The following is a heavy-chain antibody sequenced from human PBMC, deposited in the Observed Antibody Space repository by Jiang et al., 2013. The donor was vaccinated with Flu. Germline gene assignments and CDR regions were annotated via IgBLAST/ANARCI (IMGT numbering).Heavy chain of an antibody. J-gene: IGHJ4*02. V-gene: IGHV1-46*01. D-gene: IGHD5-18*01. CDR3: ARGYGYSYGYDY. Sequence: QLVESGAEVKKPGASVRISCKTSGYTFTSYYIHWVRQSPGQGFEWMAIINPSGGSTTYARKFQDRVTVTRDTSTSTVYMELSSLTSEDTAVYYCARGYGYSYGYDYWGQGTLVTVSS. CDR1: GYTFTSYY. CDR2: INPSGGST.